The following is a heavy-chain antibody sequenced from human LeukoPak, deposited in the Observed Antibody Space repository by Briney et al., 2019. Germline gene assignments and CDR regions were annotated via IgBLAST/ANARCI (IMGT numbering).Heavy chain of an antibody. CDR3: ARGLRNDMDL. CDR1: GFTFSSYW. V-gene: IGHV3-74*01. Sequence: GGSLRLSCAASGFTFSSYWMSWVRQAPGKGPVWVSRVNTDESATNYAESVKGRFTISRDNVMNTVYLQMNSLRVEDTAVYYCARGLRNDMDLWGKGTTVTVSS. J-gene: IGHJ6*03. D-gene: IGHD1-14*01. CDR2: VNTDESAT.